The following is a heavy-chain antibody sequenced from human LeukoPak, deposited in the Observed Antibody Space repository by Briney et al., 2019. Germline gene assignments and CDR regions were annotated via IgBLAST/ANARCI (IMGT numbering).Heavy chain of an antibody. V-gene: IGHV4-61*10. Sequence: PSETLSLTCTVANGSISSDTYFWSWIRQPAGKGLEWIGRMSSSGISTYSPSLKSRVTISIDTSRNQFSLKLSSVTAADTAVYYCARDHRGHYYDSGSYYNYAWFDPWGQGTLVTVSS. D-gene: IGHD3-10*01. CDR2: MSSSGIS. CDR1: NGSISSDTYF. J-gene: IGHJ5*02. CDR3: ARDHRGHYYDSGSYYNYAWFDP.